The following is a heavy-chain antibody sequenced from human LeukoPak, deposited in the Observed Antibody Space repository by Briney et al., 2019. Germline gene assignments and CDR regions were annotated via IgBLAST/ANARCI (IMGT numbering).Heavy chain of an antibody. D-gene: IGHD3-10*01. CDR1: LLTLLNNY. CDR2: IYSGGST. J-gene: IGHJ3*02. Sequence: GGSLRLSRASSLLTLLNNYMSWVGQARGRGLAGVSVIYSGGSTYYADCVNGRFTITRDNSKNTLYLQMNSLRAEDTAVYYCARVLMVRGVAEPHDAFDIWGQGTMVTVSS. CDR3: ARVLMVRGVAEPHDAFDI. V-gene: IGHV3-66*01.